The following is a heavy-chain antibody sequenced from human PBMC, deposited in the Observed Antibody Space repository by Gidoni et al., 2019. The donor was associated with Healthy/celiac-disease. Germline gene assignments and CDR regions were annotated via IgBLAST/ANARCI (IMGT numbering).Heavy chain of an antibody. J-gene: IGHJ3*02. V-gene: IGHV5-51*01. CDR1: GYSFTSYW. Sequence: EVQLLQSGAEVKKPGESLKISCTGYGYSFTSYWIGWVRQMPGKGLEWMGIIYPGDSDTRYSPSVQGQVTISADKSISTAYLQWSSLKASDTAMYYCARGFGYSYGLGHDAFDIWGQGTMVTVSS. CDR2: IYPGDSDT. D-gene: IGHD5-18*01. CDR3: ARGFGYSYGLGHDAFDI.